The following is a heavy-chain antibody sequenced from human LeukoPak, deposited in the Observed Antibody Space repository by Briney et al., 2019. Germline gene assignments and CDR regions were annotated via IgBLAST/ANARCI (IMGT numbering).Heavy chain of an antibody. J-gene: IGHJ3*01. Sequence: SQTLSLTCTVSGGSISSATYYWSWIRQPPGKGLEWIGYIYYSGSTNYNPSLKSRVTMSLDTSNNQFSLKLSSVTAADTAVYYCATITVGATSSFDLWGQGTMVTVSS. D-gene: IGHD1-26*01. CDR1: GGSISSATYY. CDR2: IYYSGST. V-gene: IGHV4-61*01. CDR3: ATITVGATSSFDL.